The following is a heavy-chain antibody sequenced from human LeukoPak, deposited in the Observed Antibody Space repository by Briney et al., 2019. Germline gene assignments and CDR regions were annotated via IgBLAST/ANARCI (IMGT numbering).Heavy chain of an antibody. D-gene: IGHD5-18*01. Sequence: SETLSLTCTVSGGSISSSSYYWSWIRQPPGKGLEWIGEINHSGSTNYNPSLKSRVTISVDTSKNQFSLKLSSVTAADTAVYYCARGRRGTGYSYGHYFDYWGQGTLVTVSS. CDR1: GGSISSSSYY. CDR2: INHSGST. CDR3: ARGRRGTGYSYGHYFDY. V-gene: IGHV4-39*07. J-gene: IGHJ4*02.